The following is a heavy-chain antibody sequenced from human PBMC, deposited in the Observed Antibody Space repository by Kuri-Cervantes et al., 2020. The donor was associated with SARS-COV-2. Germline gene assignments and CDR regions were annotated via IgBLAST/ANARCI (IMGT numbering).Heavy chain of an antibody. J-gene: IGHJ3*02. D-gene: IGHD3-22*01. CDR3: AKDLITMIVVVTYGGFDI. V-gene: IGHV3-48*01. CDR2: ISATSTII. CDR1: GFTFGSYT. Sequence: GESLKISCEASGFTFGSYTMNWVRQTPGKGLEWVSCISATSTIIHYADSVKGRFTISRDNSKDTLYLQMNSLRAEDTAVYYCAKDLITMIVVVTYGGFDIWGQGTMVTVSS.